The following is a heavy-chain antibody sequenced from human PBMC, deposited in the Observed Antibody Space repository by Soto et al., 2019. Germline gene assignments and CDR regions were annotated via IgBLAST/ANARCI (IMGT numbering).Heavy chain of an antibody. D-gene: IGHD1-1*01. Sequence: EVQLVESGGGLVQPGGSLRLSCEASGFTFSSYWMAWVRQAPGKGLEWVANIRQDGSEKKYVDSVKGRFTLSRDNAKNSLYLQMSSLRAEDTAVYYCAGAGYGYYYYYGMDVWGQGTTVTVSS. V-gene: IGHV3-7*04. CDR2: IRQDGSEK. CDR1: GFTFSSYW. J-gene: IGHJ6*02. CDR3: AGAGYGYYYYYGMDV.